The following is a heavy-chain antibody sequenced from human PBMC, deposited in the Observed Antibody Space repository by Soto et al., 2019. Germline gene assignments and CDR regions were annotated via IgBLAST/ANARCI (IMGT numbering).Heavy chain of an antibody. V-gene: IGHV1-46*01. CDR1: GYTFTSYY. CDR3: ARERLELRSYYYYGMDV. D-gene: IGHD1-7*01. CDR2: INPSGGST. Sequence: QVQLVQSGAEVKKPGASVKVSCKASGYTFTSYYMHWVRQAPGQGLEWMGIINPSGGSTSYAQKFQGRVTMTRDTSTSTVSMELSSLRSEDTAVYYCARERLELRSYYYYGMDVWGQGTTVTVSS. J-gene: IGHJ6*02.